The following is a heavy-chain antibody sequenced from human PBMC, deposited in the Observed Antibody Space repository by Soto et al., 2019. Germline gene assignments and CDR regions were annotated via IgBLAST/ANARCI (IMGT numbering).Heavy chain of an antibody. CDR1: GYTFTSYY. CDR3: AREMGYCSSTSCAHGPATYYYYYMDV. V-gene: IGHV1-46*03. CDR2: INPSGGST. D-gene: IGHD2-2*01. J-gene: IGHJ6*03. Sequence: ASVKVSCKASGYTFTSYYMHWVRQAPGQGLEWMGIINPSGGSTSYAQKFQGRVTMTRDTSTSTVYMGLSSLRSEDTAVYYCAREMGYCSSTSCAHGPATYYYYYMDVWGKGTTVTVSS.